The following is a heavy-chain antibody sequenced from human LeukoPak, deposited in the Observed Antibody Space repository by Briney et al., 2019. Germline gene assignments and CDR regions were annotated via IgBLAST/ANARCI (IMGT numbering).Heavy chain of an antibody. Sequence: PSETLSLTCTVSGGSISSYYWSWIRQPPGKGLEWNGYIYYSGSTNYNPSLKSRVTISVDTSKNQFSLKLSSVTAADTAVYYCARGGAHDYWGQGTLVTVSS. V-gene: IGHV4-59*01. D-gene: IGHD3-16*01. J-gene: IGHJ4*02. CDR3: ARGGAHDY. CDR2: IYYSGST. CDR1: GGSISSYY.